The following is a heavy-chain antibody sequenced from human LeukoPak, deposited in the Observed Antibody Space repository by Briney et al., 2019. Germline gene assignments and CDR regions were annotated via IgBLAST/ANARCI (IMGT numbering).Heavy chain of an antibody. CDR2: LGSGGDT. V-gene: IGHV3-13*01. CDR3: VRGRRSYGFDH. CDR1: GFSFNNYD. D-gene: IGHD3-16*01. J-gene: IGHJ4*02. Sequence: GGSLRLSCAASGFSFNNYDMHWVRQAPGKGLEWVSGLGSGGDTYYPDSVRGRFTISKETAKNSLYLQMAGLRDDDTAVYYCVRGRRSYGFDHWGQGTQVTVSS.